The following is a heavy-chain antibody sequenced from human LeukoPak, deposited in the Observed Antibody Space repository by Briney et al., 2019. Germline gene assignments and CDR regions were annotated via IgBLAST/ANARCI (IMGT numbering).Heavy chain of an antibody. Sequence: PGGSLRLSCAASGFTFSNYWMSWVRQAPGKGLERVANIKQDGSEKNYVDSVKGRFTISRDNATNSLYLQMNSLRAEDTAVYYCARDGPRGGFDYWGQGTLVTVSS. CDR1: GFTFSNYW. J-gene: IGHJ4*02. D-gene: IGHD3-10*01. CDR3: ARDGPRGGFDY. CDR2: IKQDGSEK. V-gene: IGHV3-7*01.